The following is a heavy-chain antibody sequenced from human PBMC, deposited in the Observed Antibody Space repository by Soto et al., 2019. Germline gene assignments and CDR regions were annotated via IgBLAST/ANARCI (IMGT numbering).Heavy chain of an antibody. Sequence: GGSLRLSCAASGFTFSSYAMSWVRQAPGKGLEWVSAISGSGGSTYYADSVKSRFTISRDNSKNTLYLQMNSLRAEDTAVYDCAKLLLVGSDSGRYIDYWGQGTLVTVSS. D-gene: IGHD1-26*01. V-gene: IGHV3-23*01. CDR1: GFTFSSYA. CDR2: ISGSGGST. J-gene: IGHJ4*02. CDR3: AKLLLVGSDSGRYIDY.